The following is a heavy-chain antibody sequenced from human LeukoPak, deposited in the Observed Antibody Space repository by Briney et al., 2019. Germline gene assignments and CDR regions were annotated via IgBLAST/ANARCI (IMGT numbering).Heavy chain of an antibody. V-gene: IGHV1-18*01. CDR3: ASLVGATLVI. Sequence: ASVKVSCKASGGTFSSYAISWVRQAPGQGLEWMGWISAYNGNTNYAQKLQGRVTMTTDTSTSTAYMELRSLRSDDTAVYYCASLVGATLVIWGQGTLVTVSS. CDR1: GGTFSSYA. CDR2: ISAYNGNT. J-gene: IGHJ4*02. D-gene: IGHD1-26*01.